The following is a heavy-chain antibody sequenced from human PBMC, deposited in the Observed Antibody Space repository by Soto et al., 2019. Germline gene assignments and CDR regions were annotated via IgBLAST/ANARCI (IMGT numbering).Heavy chain of an antibody. CDR2: IYYSGST. D-gene: IGHD3-10*01. J-gene: IGHJ5*02. Sequence: SSETLSLTCTVSGGSISSGDYYWSWIRQPPGKGLEWIGYIYYSGSTYYNPSLKSRVTISVDTSKNQFSLKLSSVTAADTAVYYCARVTMVRGVISHWFDPWGQGTLVTVSS. V-gene: IGHV4-30-4*02. CDR3: ARVTMVRGVISHWFDP. CDR1: GGSISSGDYY.